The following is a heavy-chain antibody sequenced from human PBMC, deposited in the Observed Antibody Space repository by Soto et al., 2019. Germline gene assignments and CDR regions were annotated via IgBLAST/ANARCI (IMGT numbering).Heavy chain of an antibody. D-gene: IGHD4-17*01. CDR1: GYTFTSYD. J-gene: IGHJ6*02. V-gene: IGHV1-8*01. CDR2: MNPNSGNT. Sequence: VASVKVSCKASGYTFTSYDINWVRQATGQGLEWMGWMNPNSGNTGYAQKFQGRVTMTRNTSISTAYMELSSLRSEDTAVYYCARGYGDYYYYYGMDVWGQGTTVTVSS. CDR3: ARGYGDYYYYYGMDV.